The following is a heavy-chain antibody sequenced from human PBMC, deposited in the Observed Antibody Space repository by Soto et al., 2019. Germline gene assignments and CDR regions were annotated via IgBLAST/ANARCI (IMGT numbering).Heavy chain of an antibody. CDR3: AKDPNGDYIGAFDD. D-gene: IGHD4-17*01. V-gene: IGHV3-23*01. CDR1: GFDFSNYA. J-gene: IGHJ4*02. CDR2: ISRSSSGI. Sequence: EVQLLESGGDLVQPGGSLRLSCVASGFDFSNYAVTWVRQAQGKGLEWVSSISRSSSGIYYADSVKGRFIISRDNSKNTLYLQMHSLRAEDTARYYCAKDPNGDYIGAFDDWGQGTLVTVSS.